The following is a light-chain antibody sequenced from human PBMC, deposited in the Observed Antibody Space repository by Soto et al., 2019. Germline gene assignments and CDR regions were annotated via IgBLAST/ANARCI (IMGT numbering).Light chain of an antibody. CDR2: WAS. CDR3: QQYYTTPRT. Sequence: DFAVTQSPKSLAVTLGGRATINCKSSQSLLYTSNNKNYLAWYLQKPGQPPKLIIYWASTRESGVPDRFKGSGSGTDFTLTISNLQAEDAAVYYCQQYYTTPRTFGQWTKVEI. CDR1: QSLLYTSNNKNY. V-gene: IGKV4-1*01. J-gene: IGKJ1*01.